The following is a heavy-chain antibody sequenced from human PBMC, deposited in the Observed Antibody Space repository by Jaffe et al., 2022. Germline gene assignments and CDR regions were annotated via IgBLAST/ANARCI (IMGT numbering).Heavy chain of an antibody. Sequence: QVQLVQSGAEVKKPGSSVKVSCKASGGTFSSYTISWVRQAPGQGLEWMGRIIPILGIANYAQKFQGRVTITADKSTSTAYMELSSLRSEDTAVYYCARDKNYGDYGYDAFDIWGQGTMVTVSS. V-gene: IGHV1-69*08. CDR3: ARDKNYGDYGYDAFDI. D-gene: IGHD4-17*01. CDR1: GGTFSSYT. CDR2: IIPILGIA. J-gene: IGHJ3*02.